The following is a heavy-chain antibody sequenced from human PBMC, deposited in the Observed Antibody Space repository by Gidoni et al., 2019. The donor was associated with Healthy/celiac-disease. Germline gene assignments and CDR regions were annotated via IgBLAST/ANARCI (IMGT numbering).Heavy chain of an antibody. CDR2: IYYSGNT. Sequence: QVQLQESGPGLVKPSETLSLTGTVSGVSISSYYWSWIRQPPGTGRAGIWYIYYSGNTNANPSLKWRVTISVDTSKNQFSLKLSFVTAADTAVYYCARLGAVGWFDPWCQGTLVTVSS. CDR1: GVSISSYY. CDR3: ARLGAVGWFDP. J-gene: IGHJ5*02. D-gene: IGHD3-16*01. V-gene: IGHV4-59*01.